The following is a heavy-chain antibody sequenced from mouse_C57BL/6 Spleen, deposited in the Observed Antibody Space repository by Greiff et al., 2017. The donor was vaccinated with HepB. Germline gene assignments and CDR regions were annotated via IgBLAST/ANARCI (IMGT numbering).Heavy chain of an antibody. J-gene: IGHJ3*01. CDR2: ISYSGST. CDR3: AREGDGWFAY. D-gene: IGHD3-3*01. V-gene: IGHV3-1*01. Sequence: EVKLQESGPGMVKPSQSLSLTCTVTGYSITSGYDWHWIRHFPGNKLEWMGYISYSGSTNYNPSLKSRISITHDTSKNHFFLKLNSVTTEDTATYYCAREGDGWFAYWGQGTLVTVSA. CDR1: GYSITSGYD.